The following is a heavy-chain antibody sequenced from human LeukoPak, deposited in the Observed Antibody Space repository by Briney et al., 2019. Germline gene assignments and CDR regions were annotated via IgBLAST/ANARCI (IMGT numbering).Heavy chain of an antibody. J-gene: IGHJ4*02. Sequence: GGSLRLSCTASGFTFGDYAMSWFRQAPGKGLEWVGFIRSKVYGGTTEYAASVKGRFTISRDDSKSIAYLQMNSLKTEDTALYYCTPYSSRRYFTHRGDYWGQGTLVTVSS. CDR2: IRSKVYGGTT. CDR3: TPYSSRRYFTHRGDY. D-gene: IGHD6-13*01. CDR1: GFTFGDYA. V-gene: IGHV3-49*03.